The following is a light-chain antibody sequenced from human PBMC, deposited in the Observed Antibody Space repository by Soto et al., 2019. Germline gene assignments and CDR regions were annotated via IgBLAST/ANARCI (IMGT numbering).Light chain of an antibody. CDR3: CSYAGSSTYV. Sequence: QSALTQPASVSGSPGQSITISCTGTSSDVGSYNLVSWYQQHPGKAPKLMIYEGSKRPSGVSNRFSGSKSGNTASLTISGLQAEDEAVYYCCSYAGSSTYVFGPGTKLTVL. V-gene: IGLV2-23*01. CDR1: SSDVGSYNL. CDR2: EGS. J-gene: IGLJ1*01.